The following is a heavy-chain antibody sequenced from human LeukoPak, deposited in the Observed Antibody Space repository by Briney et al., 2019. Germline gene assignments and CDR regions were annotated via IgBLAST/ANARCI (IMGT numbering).Heavy chain of an antibody. D-gene: IGHD3-10*01. CDR2: MNSDGTTT. Sequence: GGSLRLSCAASGFISSDYWIHWVRHAPGKGLVWVSRMNSDGTTTNYADSVKGRFTISRDNAKNTLYLQMNSLRAEDTAVYYCARGRGPYGWFDPWGQGTLVTVSS. V-gene: IGHV3-74*01. CDR1: GFISSDYW. J-gene: IGHJ5*02. CDR3: ARGRGPYGWFDP.